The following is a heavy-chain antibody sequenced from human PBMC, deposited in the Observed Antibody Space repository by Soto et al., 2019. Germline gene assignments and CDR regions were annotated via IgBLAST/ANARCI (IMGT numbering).Heavy chain of an antibody. J-gene: IGHJ6*03. D-gene: IGHD5-12*01. CDR1: GFTFSSYG. CDR3: AKEAVDIVATKRGYYYYYMDV. V-gene: IGHV3-30*18. CDR2: ISYDGSNK. Sequence: GGSLRLSCAASGFTFSSYGMHWVRQAPGKGLEWVAVISYDGSNKYYADSVKGRFTISRDNSKNTLYLQMNSLRAEDTAVYYCAKEAVDIVATKRGYYYYYMDVWGKGTTVTVSS.